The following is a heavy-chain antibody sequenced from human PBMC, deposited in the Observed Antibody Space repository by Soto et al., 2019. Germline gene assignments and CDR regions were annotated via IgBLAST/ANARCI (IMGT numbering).Heavy chain of an antibody. D-gene: IGHD2-15*01. CDR3: ARELGYCSGGNCYLEGVFAI. CDR2: ISGSGDST. CDR1: GYTFSSYA. Sequence: PGGSLRLSCAASGYTFSSYAMSWVRQAPGKGLEWVSVISGSGDSTYYADSVKGRFTISRDNSEDTLYLRMNSLRAEDTAVYSCARELGYCSGGNCYLEGVFAIWGQGTMVTVSS. J-gene: IGHJ3*02. V-gene: IGHV3-23*01.